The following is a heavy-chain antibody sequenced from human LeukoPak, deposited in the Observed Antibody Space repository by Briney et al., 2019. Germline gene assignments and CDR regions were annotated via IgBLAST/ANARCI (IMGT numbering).Heavy chain of an antibody. CDR1: GFTFSSYG. CDR2: ISSSSSYI. D-gene: IGHD3-22*01. CDR3: ARAVPSTYYYDSSGYPDY. J-gene: IGHJ4*02. V-gene: IGHV3-21*01. Sequence: PGGSLRLSCAASGFTFSSYGMHWVRQAPGKGLEWVSSISSSSSYIYYADSVKGRFTISRDNAKNSLYLQMNSLRAEDTAVYYCARAVPSTYYYDSSGYPDYWGQGTLVTVSS.